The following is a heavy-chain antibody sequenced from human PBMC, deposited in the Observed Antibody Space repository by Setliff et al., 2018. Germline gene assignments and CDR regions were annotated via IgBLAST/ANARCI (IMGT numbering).Heavy chain of an antibody. CDR1: GFTFRSYE. J-gene: IGHJ3*02. CDR3: ASHEPWLWNAFDI. CDR2: ITTSGSTI. D-gene: IGHD6-19*01. Sequence: PGGSLRLSCAASGFTFRSYEMNWVRQAPGKGLEWISYITTSGSTIYYADSVEGRFTISRDNAKNSLYLQMNSLRAEDTAVYYCASHEPWLWNAFDIWGQGTMVTVSS. V-gene: IGHV3-48*03.